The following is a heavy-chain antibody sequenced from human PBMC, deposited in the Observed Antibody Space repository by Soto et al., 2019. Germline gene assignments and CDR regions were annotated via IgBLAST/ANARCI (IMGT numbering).Heavy chain of an antibody. D-gene: IGHD3-16*01. CDR3: ARVGKNYDHIWGNHRRTRAF. CDR1: GCTFTGYD. J-gene: IGHJ6*04. CDR2: MNPNSGNT. Sequence: PSVRVSSKASGCTFTGYDTDWVLQSNEQGLEWMGWMNPNSGNTGYAQKFQGRVTMTRNTSISTAYMELSSLRSEETAVYSCARVGKNYDHIWGNHRRTRAFRAKGTTVPVSS. V-gene: IGHV1-8*01.